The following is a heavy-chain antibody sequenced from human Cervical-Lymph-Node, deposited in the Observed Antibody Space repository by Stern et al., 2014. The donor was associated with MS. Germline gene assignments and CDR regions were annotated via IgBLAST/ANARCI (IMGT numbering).Heavy chain of an antibody. V-gene: IGHV4-31*03. CDR2: ISYIGST. CDR1: GASISTFGYY. CDR3: ARSDRLWGSFDY. J-gene: IGHJ4*02. Sequence: QLQLQESGPGLVKPSQTLSLTCTVSGASISTFGYYWSWIRQHPGKGLEWIAYISYIGSTYYNPSLKSRVSISADTSKTQFSLNLTSVTAADTALYYCARSDRLWGSFDYWGQGTLVAVSS. D-gene: IGHD3-16*01.